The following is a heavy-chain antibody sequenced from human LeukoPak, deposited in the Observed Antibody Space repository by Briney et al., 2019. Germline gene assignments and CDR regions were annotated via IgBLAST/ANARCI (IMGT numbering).Heavy chain of an antibody. CDR1: EYTFSVYH. V-gene: IGHV1-2*02. J-gene: IGHJ4*02. CDR3: AREKNYYFDS. D-gene: IGHD1-7*01. CDR2: VNPNNGVT. Sequence: AASVKVSCKASEYTFSVYHIHWVRQAPGQGLEWMGWVNPNNGVTNYAQKFQGRVTMTRDTSISTAFMEMSSLRSDEMAVYYCAREKNYYFDSWGQGTLVTVSS.